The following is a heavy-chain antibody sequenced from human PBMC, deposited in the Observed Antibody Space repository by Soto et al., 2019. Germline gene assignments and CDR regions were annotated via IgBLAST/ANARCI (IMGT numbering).Heavy chain of an antibody. J-gene: IGHJ4*02. CDR2: ITSTGGTT. V-gene: IGHV3-48*03. CDR3: ARGNAQFNVH. Sequence: EVQLVESGGGLAEPGGSLRLSCAASGFIFSSYEMNWVRQAPGKGLEWISYITSTGGTTYYADSVKGRFTISRDNAKNSLYWQMTSLRSEDTAVYYCARGNAQFNVHWGQGTLVTVSS. D-gene: IGHD2-8*01. CDR1: GFIFSSYE.